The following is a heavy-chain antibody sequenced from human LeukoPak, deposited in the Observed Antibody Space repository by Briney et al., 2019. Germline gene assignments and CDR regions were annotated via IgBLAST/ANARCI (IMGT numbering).Heavy chain of an antibody. J-gene: IGHJ4*02. D-gene: IGHD3-3*01. CDR3: ASTGLGIDFWSGYSSCDY. V-gene: IGHV4-61*02. CDR2: IYTSGST. Sequence: SQTLSLTCTVSGGSIGSGSYYWSWIRQPAGTGLEWIGRIYTSGSTNYNPSLKSRVTISVDTSKNQFSLKLSSVTAADTAVYYCASTGLGIDFWSGYSSCDYWGQGTLVTVSS. CDR1: GGSIGSGSYY.